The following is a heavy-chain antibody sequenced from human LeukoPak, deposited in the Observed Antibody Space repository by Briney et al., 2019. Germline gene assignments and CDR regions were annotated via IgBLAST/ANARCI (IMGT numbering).Heavy chain of an antibody. CDR1: GGTFISYA. Sequence: SVKVSCKASGGTFISYAISWVRQAPGQGLEWMGGIIPIFGTANYAQKFQGRVTITADESTSTAYMELSCLRSEDTAVYYCARDSRPYYYYGMDVWGQGTTITVS. J-gene: IGHJ6*02. CDR2: IIPIFGTA. V-gene: IGHV1-69*13. CDR3: ARDSRPYYYYGMDV.